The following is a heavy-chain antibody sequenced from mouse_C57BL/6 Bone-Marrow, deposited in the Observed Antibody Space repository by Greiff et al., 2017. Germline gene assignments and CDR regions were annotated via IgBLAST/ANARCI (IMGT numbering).Heavy chain of an antibody. D-gene: IGHD2-4*01. J-gene: IGHJ3*01. CDR2: IYPGSGST. CDR1: GYTFTSYW. V-gene: IGHV1-55*01. CDR3: ARYYYDDDGFAY. Sequence: QVQLQQPGAELVKPGASVKMSCKASGYTFTSYWITWVKQRPGQGLEWIGDIYPGSGSTNYNEKFKSKATLTVDTSSSTAYMQLSSLTSEDSAVXYCARYYYDDDGFAYWGQGTLVTVSA.